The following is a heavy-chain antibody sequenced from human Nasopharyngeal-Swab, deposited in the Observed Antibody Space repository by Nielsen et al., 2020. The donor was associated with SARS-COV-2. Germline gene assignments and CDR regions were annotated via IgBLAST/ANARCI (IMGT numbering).Heavy chain of an antibody. V-gene: IGHV4-59*01. D-gene: IGHD3-3*01. CDR2: IYYSGST. Sequence: GSLRLSCTVSGGSISSYYWSWIRQPPGKGLEWIGYIYYSGSTNYNPSLKSRVTISVDKSKNQFSLKLSSVTAADTALYSCGGSGFFGLLGFDYWGQGTLVTVSS. J-gene: IGHJ4*02. CDR3: GGSGFFGLLGFDY. CDR1: GGSISSYY.